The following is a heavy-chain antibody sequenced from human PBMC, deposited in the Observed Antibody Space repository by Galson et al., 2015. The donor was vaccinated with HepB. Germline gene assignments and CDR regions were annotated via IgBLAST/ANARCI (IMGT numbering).Heavy chain of an antibody. Sequence: SLRLSCAASGFTFGSYAMSWARQAPGKGLEWVAAISDTGGSTVYADSVKGRFTISRDNSKNTLSLQINTLRADDTAVYYCAKPGYSHNYDYGLDVWGQGTTVTVSS. CDR3: AKPGYSHNYDYGLDV. CDR2: ISDTGGST. V-gene: IGHV3-23*01. J-gene: IGHJ6*02. CDR1: GFTFGSYA. D-gene: IGHD5-24*01.